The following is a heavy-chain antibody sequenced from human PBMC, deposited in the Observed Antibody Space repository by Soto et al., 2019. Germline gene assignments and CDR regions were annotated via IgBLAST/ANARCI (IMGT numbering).Heavy chain of an antibody. D-gene: IGHD2-21*02. Sequence: GESLKISCAASGFTFSSYAMSWVRQAPGKGLEWVSAISGSGGSTYYADSVKGRFTISRDNSKNTLYLQMNSLRAEDTAVYYCAKTGPTWPTYCGGDCFSFDYWGQGTLVTVSS. CDR1: GFTFSSYA. CDR2: ISGSGGST. V-gene: IGHV3-23*01. J-gene: IGHJ4*02. CDR3: AKTGPTWPTYCGGDCFSFDY.